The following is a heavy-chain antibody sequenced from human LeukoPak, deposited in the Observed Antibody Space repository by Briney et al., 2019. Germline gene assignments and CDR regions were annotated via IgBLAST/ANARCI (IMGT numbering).Heavy chain of an antibody. J-gene: IGHJ4*02. Sequence: SETLSLTCTVSGDSISSSSYYWSWIRQPAGKGLEWIGRIYTTGSTNYNPSLKSRVTMSLDTSKNQFSLKLSSVTAADTAMYLCAREGGAYYYDSSGYLDYWGQGTLVTVSS. CDR2: IYTTGST. CDR3: AREGGAYYYDSSGYLDY. CDR1: GDSISSSSYY. V-gene: IGHV4-61*02. D-gene: IGHD3-22*01.